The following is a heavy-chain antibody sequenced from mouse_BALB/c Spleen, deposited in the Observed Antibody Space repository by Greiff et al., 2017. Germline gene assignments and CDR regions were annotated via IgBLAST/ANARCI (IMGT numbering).Heavy chain of an antibody. CDR2: IYPGDGDT. J-gene: IGHJ2*01. D-gene: IGHD2-1*01. CDR1: GYAFSSSW. V-gene: IGHV1-82*01. CDR3: ARSGNYEGYFDY. Sequence: VQLQQSGPELVKPGASVKISCKASGYAFSSSWMNWVKQRPGQGLEWIVRIYPGDGDTNYNGKFKGKATLTADKSSSTAYMQLSSLTSVDSAVYFCARSGNYEGYFDYWGQGTTLTVSS.